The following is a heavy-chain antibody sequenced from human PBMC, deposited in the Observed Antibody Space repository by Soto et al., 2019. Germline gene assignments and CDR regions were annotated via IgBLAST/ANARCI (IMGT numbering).Heavy chain of an antibody. J-gene: IGHJ5*02. Sequence: QVQLVQSGAEVKKPGSSVKVSCKTSGGTFGSYAISWVRQAPGQGLEWMGGIIPIFSTPNYAQKFQGRVTITADESTSTAYMELSGLRSEDTAVYYCARPIQYYFDTSAQSAWFDPWGQGTLVTVSS. CDR3: ARPIQYYFDTSAQSAWFDP. CDR1: GGTFGSYA. CDR2: IIPIFSTP. V-gene: IGHV1-69*12. D-gene: IGHD3-22*01.